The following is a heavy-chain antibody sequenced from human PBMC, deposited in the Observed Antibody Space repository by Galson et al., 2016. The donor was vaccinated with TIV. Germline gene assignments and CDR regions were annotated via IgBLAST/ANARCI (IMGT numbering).Heavy chain of an antibody. CDR2: INPSGGTI. D-gene: IGHD3-3*02. CDR3: ATFSGARGTFDY. V-gene: IGHV1-46*01. CDR1: GYTFTDYY. Sequence: SVKVSCKASGYTFTDYYIHWVRQVPGQGLEWMGLINPSGGTINYAQKFQGRVTMTRDKSSSTVYMAPSSLRSEDAAVYYCATFSGARGTFDYWGQGTLVTVSS. J-gene: IGHJ4*02.